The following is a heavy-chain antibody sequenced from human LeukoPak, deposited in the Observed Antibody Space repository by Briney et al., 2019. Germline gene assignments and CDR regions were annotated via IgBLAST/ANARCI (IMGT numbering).Heavy chain of an antibody. D-gene: IGHD3-10*01. CDR2: ISESGSSR. V-gene: IGHV3-23*01. CDR1: GFTFNSYA. CDR3: AKAGDYYGSGSLFDY. Sequence: PGGSLRLSCAVSGFTFNSYAMSWVRQAPGKGLEWVSGISESGSSRYYADSVKGRFTISRDNSKNTLYLQMNSLRAEDTAVYYCAKAGDYYGSGSLFDYWGQGTLVTVSS. J-gene: IGHJ4*02.